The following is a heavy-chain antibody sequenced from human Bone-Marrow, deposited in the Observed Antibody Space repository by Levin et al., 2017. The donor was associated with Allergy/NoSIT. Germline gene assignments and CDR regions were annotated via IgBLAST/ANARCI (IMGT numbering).Heavy chain of an antibody. CDR3: ARGLRDSGSYKFDY. V-gene: IGHV3-48*01. CDR2: ISSSSSTI. J-gene: IGHJ4*02. CDR1: GFTFSSYS. Sequence: PGGSLRLSCAASGFTFSSYSMNWVRQAPGKGLEWVSYISSSSSTIYYADSVKGRFTISRDNAKNSLYLQMNSLRAEDTAVYYCARGLRDSGSYKFDYWGQGTLVTVSS. D-gene: IGHD1-26*01.